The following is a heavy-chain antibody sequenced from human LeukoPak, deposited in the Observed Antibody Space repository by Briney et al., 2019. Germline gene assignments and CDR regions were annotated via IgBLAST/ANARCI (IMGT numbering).Heavy chain of an antibody. V-gene: IGHV4-34*01. CDR2: INHSGST. Sequence: SETLSLTCAVYGGSFRGYYWRWIRQPPGKGLEWIGEINHSGSTNYNPSLKSRVTISVDTSKNQFSLKLSSVTAADTAVYYCARVPTVDASPLDYWGQGTLVTVSS. CDR1: GGSFRGYY. D-gene: IGHD2-2*01. CDR3: ARVPTVDASPLDY. J-gene: IGHJ4*02.